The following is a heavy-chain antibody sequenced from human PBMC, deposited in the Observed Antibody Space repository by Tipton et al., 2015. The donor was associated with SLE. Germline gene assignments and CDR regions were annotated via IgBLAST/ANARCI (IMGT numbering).Heavy chain of an antibody. CDR2: INHSGST. D-gene: IGHD5-12*01. V-gene: IGHV4-34*01. CDR3: ARGHSGYDYATFDI. J-gene: IGHJ3*02. Sequence: TLSLTCAVYGGSFSGYYWSWIRQPPGKGLEWIGEINHSGSTNYNPSLKSRVTISVDTSKNRFSPKLSSVTAADTAVYYCARGHSGYDYATFDIWGQGTMVTVSS. CDR1: GGSFSGYY.